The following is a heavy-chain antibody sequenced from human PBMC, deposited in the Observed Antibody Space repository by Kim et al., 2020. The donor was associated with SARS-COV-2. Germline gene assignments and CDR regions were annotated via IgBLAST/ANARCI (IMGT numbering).Heavy chain of an antibody. CDR1: GVSISSYY. D-gene: IGHD4-17*01. V-gene: IGHV4-59*01. CDR2: IYYSGST. J-gene: IGHJ4*02. CDR3: ARGKRLTTVTDFDY. Sequence: SETLSLTCTVSGVSISSYYWSWIRQPPGKGLEWIGYIYYSGSTNYNPSLKSRVTISVDTSKNQFSLKLRSVTAADTAVYYCARGKRLTTVTDFDYWGQETLVTVSS.